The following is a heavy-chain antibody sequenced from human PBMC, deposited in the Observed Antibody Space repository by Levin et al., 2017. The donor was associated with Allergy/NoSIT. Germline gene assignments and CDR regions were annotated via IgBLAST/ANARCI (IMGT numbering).Heavy chain of an antibody. Sequence: GASVKVSCAASGFTVSSNYMSWVRQAPGKGLEWVSVIYSGGSTYYADSVKGRFTISRDNSKNTLYLQMNSLRAEDTAVYYCARSPVWFGEYYFDYWGQGTLVTVSS. CDR3: ARSPVWFGEYYFDY. CDR2: IYSGGST. V-gene: IGHV3-53*01. CDR1: GFTVSSNY. D-gene: IGHD3-10*01. J-gene: IGHJ4*02.